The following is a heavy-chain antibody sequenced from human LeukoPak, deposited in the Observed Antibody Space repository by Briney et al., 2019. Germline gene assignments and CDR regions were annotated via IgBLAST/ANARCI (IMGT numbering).Heavy chain of an antibody. J-gene: IGHJ5*02. D-gene: IGHD6-19*01. V-gene: IGHV4-39*01. CDR2: IYYSGST. CDR1: GGSISSSSYY. Sequence: SETLSLTCTVSGGSISSSSYYWGWIRQPPGKGLEWIGSIYYSGSTYYNPSLKSRVTISVDTSKNQFSLKLSSVTAADTAVYYCASVPPIAVADYNWFDPWGQGTLVTVPS. CDR3: ASVPPIAVADYNWFDP.